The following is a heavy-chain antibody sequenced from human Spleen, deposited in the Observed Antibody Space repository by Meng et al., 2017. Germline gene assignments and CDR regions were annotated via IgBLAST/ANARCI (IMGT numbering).Heavy chain of an antibody. Sequence: QLQLQESGPGLVKPSEPLSLPCRVSGSSLSSRTYHWGWIRQPPGKGLEWMGSINYSGTTYYHSSLKSRVTISVDTSKMQFSLRLTSVTAADTAVYYCARRAVRGDIDYWGHGTLVTVSS. CDR2: INYSGTT. CDR1: GSSLSSRTYH. CDR3: ARRAVRGDIDY. V-gene: IGHV4-39*01. J-gene: IGHJ4*01. D-gene: IGHD3-10*01.